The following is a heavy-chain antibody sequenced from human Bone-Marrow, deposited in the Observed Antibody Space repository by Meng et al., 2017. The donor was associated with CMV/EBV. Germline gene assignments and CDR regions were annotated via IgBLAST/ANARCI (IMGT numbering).Heavy chain of an antibody. Sequence: LSLTCAASGFTFSSYWMHWVRQAAGKGLVWVSRINSDGSSTSYADSVKGRFTISRDNAKNTLYLQMNSLRAEDTAVYYCARVYCSSTSCLNAEYFQHCGQGTL. CDR3: ARVYCSSTSCLNAEYFQH. CDR2: INSDGSST. CDR1: GFTFSSYW. V-gene: IGHV3-74*01. J-gene: IGHJ1*01. D-gene: IGHD2-2*01.